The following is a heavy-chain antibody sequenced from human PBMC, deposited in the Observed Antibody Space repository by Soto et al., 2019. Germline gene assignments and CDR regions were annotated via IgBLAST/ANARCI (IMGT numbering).Heavy chain of an antibody. V-gene: IGHV3-48*03. CDR1: GFTFSSYE. CDR2: ISSSGSTI. D-gene: IGHD7-27*01. CDR3: ARSQLGHFDY. J-gene: IGHJ4*02. Sequence: GGSLRLSCAASGFTFSSYEMNWVRRAPGKGLEWVSYISSSGSTIYYADSVKGRFTISRDNAKNSLYLQMNSLRAEDTAVYYCARSQLGHFDYWGQGTLVTVSS.